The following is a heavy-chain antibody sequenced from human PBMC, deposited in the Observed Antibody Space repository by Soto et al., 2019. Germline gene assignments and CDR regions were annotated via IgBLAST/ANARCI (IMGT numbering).Heavy chain of an antibody. CDR2: IYSGGST. J-gene: IGHJ5*02. V-gene: IGHV3-53*01. CDR3: ARERDGHNPNWFDL. D-gene: IGHD2-8*01. CDR1: GFTVSSNY. Sequence: PGGSLRLCCAVSGFTVSSNYMSWVRQPPGKGPEWVSDIYSGGSTYYADSVKGRFTISRDNSKNTLYLQMNSLRAEDTAVYYCARERDGHNPNWFDLWGQGTLVTVSS.